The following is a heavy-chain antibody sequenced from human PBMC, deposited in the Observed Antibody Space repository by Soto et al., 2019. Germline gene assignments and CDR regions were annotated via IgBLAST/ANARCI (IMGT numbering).Heavy chain of an antibody. Sequence: QITLKESGPTLVKPTQTLTLTCTFSGFSLTTRGVGVGWIRQPPGKALEWLALIYWDDDEGYSPSLKSRLTITKYTSKNQVVITMTNMDHVDTATYYCAHRPRGYSYHFDYWGQGPLFPVSS. D-gene: IGHD5-18*01. CDR1: GFSLTTRGVG. CDR3: AHRPRGYSYHFDY. J-gene: IGHJ4*02. V-gene: IGHV2-5*02. CDR2: IYWDDDE.